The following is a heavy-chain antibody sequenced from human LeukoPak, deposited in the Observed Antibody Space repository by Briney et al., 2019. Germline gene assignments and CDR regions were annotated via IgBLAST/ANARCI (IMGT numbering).Heavy chain of an antibody. D-gene: IGHD3/OR15-3a*01. V-gene: IGHV4-59*01. CDR3: AREGTYYFDY. CDR1: GGSISRYY. CDR2: IYYSGST. J-gene: IGHJ4*02. Sequence: SETLSLTCTVSGGSISRYYWSWIRQPPGKGLEWIGYIYYSGSTNYNPSLKSRVTISVDTSKNQFSLKLSSVTAADTAVYYCAREGTYYFDYWGQGTLVTVSS.